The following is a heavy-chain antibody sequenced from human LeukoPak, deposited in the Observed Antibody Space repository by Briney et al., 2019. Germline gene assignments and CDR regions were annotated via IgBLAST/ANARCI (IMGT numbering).Heavy chain of an antibody. CDR1: GYTFIGYY. J-gene: IGHJ4*02. CDR3: ARDASPFDY. CDR2: INPNSGGT. Sequence: ASVKVSCKASGYTFIGYYIHWVRQAPGQGLEWMGWINPNSGGTNYAQRFQGRVTMTRDTSISTAYMELSGLRSDDTAVYYCARDASPFDYWGQGTLVAVSS. V-gene: IGHV1-2*02.